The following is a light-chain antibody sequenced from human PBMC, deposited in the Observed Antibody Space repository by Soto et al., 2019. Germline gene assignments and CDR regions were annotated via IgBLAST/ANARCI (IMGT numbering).Light chain of an antibody. CDR2: GAS. Sequence: EIVLTQSPATLSLSPGERATLSCRASQSVSSSYLAWYQQKPGPAPRLLIYGASSRATGITDRFSGSGSGTDFTLTISRLEPEDFAVYYCQQYGSSPPVTFGQGTRLEIK. V-gene: IGKV3-20*01. CDR3: QQYGSSPPVT. CDR1: QSVSSSY. J-gene: IGKJ5*01.